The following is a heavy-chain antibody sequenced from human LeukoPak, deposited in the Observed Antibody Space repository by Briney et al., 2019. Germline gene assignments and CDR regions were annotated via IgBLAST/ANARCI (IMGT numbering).Heavy chain of an antibody. D-gene: IGHD3-22*01. V-gene: IGHV4-39*01. CDR2: IYYSGST. CDR3: ARYESSAYGIDV. CDR1: GGSISSSSSY. J-gene: IGHJ2*01. Sequence: SETLSLTCTVSGGSISSSSSYWVWIRQPPGMGLEWIGSIYYSGSTYYNPSLKSRVTISVDTSKNQFSLKVSSVAAADTAVYYCARYESSAYGIDVWGRGTLVAVSS.